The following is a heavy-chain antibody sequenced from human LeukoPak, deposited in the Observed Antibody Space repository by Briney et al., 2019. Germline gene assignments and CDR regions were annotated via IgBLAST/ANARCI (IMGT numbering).Heavy chain of an antibody. Sequence: GGSLRLSCAASGFTFRSYAMSWVRQAPGKGLEWVSVISGSGDSTDYADSVKGRFSISRDNSKNTLYLQMNSLRAEDMAVYYCTKSVRSIWWGGAYYFDYWGQGALVTVSS. V-gene: IGHV3-23*01. J-gene: IGHJ4*02. CDR3: TKSVRSIWWGGAYYFDY. CDR1: GFTFRSYA. D-gene: IGHD6-13*01. CDR2: ISGSGDST.